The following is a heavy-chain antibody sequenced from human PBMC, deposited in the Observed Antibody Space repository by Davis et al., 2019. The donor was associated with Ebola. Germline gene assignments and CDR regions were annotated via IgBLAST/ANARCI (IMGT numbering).Heavy chain of an antibody. V-gene: IGHV3-23*01. CDR3: TSGSNPRGGLNDY. CDR2: ISGSGGST. Sequence: GESLKISCAASGFTFSSYAMSWVRQAPGKGLEWVSAISGSGGSTYYADSVKGRFTISRDNSKNTAYLQMNSLKTEDTAVYYCTSGSNPRGGLNDYWGQGTLVTVSS. D-gene: IGHD4-11*01. CDR1: GFTFSSYA. J-gene: IGHJ4*02.